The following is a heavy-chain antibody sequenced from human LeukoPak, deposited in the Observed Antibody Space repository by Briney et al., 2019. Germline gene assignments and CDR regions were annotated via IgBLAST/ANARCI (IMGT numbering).Heavy chain of an antibody. J-gene: IGHJ4*02. CDR3: ARGHIFVGNDY. CDR1: GYTSTSYD. D-gene: IGHD1-26*01. Sequence: ASVKVSCKASGYTSTSYDINWVRQATGQGLEWMGWMNPNSGSTGYAQKFQGRVTMTRNTSISTAYMELSSLRSEDTAVYYCARGHIFVGNDYWGQGTLVTVSS. CDR2: MNPNSGST. V-gene: IGHV1-8*01.